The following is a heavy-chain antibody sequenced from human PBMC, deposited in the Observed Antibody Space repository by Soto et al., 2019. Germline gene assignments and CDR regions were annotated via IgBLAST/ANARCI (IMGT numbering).Heavy chain of an antibody. Sequence: EVQLLESGGGLVQPGGSLRLSCAASGFTFSSYAMSWVRQAPGKGLEWVSAISGSGGSTYYADSVKGRFTISRDNSKNTLYLQMNSLRAEDTALYYCAKAMDILTGYYKDYFDYWGQGTLVTLSS. CDR1: GFTFSSYA. D-gene: IGHD3-9*01. V-gene: IGHV3-23*01. J-gene: IGHJ4*02. CDR3: AKAMDILTGYYKDYFDY. CDR2: ISGSGGST.